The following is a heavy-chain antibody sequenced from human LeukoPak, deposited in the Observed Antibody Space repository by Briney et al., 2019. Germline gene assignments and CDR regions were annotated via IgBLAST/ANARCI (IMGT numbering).Heavy chain of an antibody. CDR1: GGSISSSSYY. CDR3: ARFGYSYGFFDY. V-gene: IGHV4-39*01. CDR2: IYYSGST. Sequence: KTSETLSLTCTVSGGSISSSSYYWGWIRQPPGEGLEWIGSIYYSGSTYSNPSLKSRVTISVDTSKNQFSLKLSSVTAADTAVYYCARFGYSYGFFDYWGQGTLVTVSS. D-gene: IGHD5-18*01. J-gene: IGHJ4*02.